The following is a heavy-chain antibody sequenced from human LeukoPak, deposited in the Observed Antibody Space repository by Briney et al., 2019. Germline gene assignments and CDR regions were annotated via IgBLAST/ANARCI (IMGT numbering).Heavy chain of an antibody. Sequence: PGGSLRLSCAASGFTFSSYGMHWVRQAPGKGLEWVAFIRYDGSNKYYADSVKGRFTISRDNSKNTLYLQMNSLRAEDTAVYYCAKDRGEYSGSLDWGQGTLVTVSS. V-gene: IGHV3-30*02. CDR2: IRYDGSNK. CDR3: AKDRGEYSGSLD. J-gene: IGHJ4*02. D-gene: IGHD1-26*01. CDR1: GFTFSSYG.